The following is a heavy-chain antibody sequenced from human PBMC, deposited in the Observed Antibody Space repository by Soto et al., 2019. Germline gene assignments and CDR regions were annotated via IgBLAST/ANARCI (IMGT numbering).Heavy chain of an antibody. D-gene: IGHD2-15*01. CDR1: GFTFSSYA. CDR2: ISYDGSNK. J-gene: IGHJ6*02. CDR3: ARALWYCSGGSCYSHYYYYGMDV. Sequence: GGSLRLSCAASGFTFSSYAMHWVRQAPGKGLEWVAVISYDGSNKYYTDSVKGRFTISRDNSKNTLYLQMNSLRAEDTAVYYCARALWYCSGGSCYSHYYYYGMDVWGQGTTVTVSS. V-gene: IGHV3-30-3*01.